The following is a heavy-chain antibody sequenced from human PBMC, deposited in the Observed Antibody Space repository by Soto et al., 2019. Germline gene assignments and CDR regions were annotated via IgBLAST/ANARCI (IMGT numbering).Heavy chain of an antibody. CDR3: ARIPFDHVWGTDRYSPNFDY. CDR1: GFTFSDHY. V-gene: IGHV3-11*03. J-gene: IGHJ4*02. Sequence: GGSLRLFCAASGFTFSDHYMSWIRQAPGKGLEWIGYSSNSGSFTRYADSVKGRFSISRDNAKNSLFLQMNSLRAEDTAVYYCARIPFDHVWGTDRYSPNFDYWGQGTQVTVSS. D-gene: IGHD3-16*02. CDR2: SSNSGSFT.